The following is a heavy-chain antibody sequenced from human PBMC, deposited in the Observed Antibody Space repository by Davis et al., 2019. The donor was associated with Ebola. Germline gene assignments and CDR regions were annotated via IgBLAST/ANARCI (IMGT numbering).Heavy chain of an antibody. CDR2: VSNYGGST. CDR1: GFTFSSFA. V-gene: IGHV3-64*04. J-gene: IGHJ4*02. CDR3: AKEIRPNDY. Sequence: PGGSLRLSCAASGFTFSSFAMYWVRQAPGKGLEYVSDVSNYGGSTDYAEPVRGRFTISRDNSKNTLYLQMSSLRAEDTAVYYCAKEIRPNDYWGQGTLVTVSS.